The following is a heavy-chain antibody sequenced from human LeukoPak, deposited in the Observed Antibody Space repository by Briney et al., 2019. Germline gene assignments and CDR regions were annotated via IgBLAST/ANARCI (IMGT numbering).Heavy chain of an antibody. J-gene: IGHJ3*01. CDR2: IDYSGST. CDR1: GGSISGISHY. Sequence: SETLSLTCTISGGSISGISHYWGWIRQPPGKGLEWIGSIDYSGSTYYNPSLKSRVTVSMDTSNLQFSLRLKSVTAADTAVYYCARDPPGHDDDFDLWGHGTMVIVSS. CDR3: ARDPPGHDDDFDL. V-gene: IGHV4-39*07.